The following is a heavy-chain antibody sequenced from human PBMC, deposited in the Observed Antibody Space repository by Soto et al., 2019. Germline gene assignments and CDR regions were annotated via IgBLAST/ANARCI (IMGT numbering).Heavy chain of an antibody. V-gene: IGHV4-34*01. CDR2: INQSGST. D-gene: IGHD3-3*01. CDR3: ARFTPSYDFWSGYYGSWFDP. J-gene: IGHJ5*02. CDR1: GGSFSGYY. Sequence: SETLSLTCAVYGGSFSGYYWSWIRQPPGKGLEWIGEINQSGSTNYNPSLKSRVTISVDTSKNQFSLKLSSVTAADTAVYYCARFTPSYDFWSGYYGSWFDPWGQGTLVTVSS.